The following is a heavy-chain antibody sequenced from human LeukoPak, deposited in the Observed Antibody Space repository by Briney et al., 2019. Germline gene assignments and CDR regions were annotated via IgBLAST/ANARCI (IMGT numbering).Heavy chain of an antibody. CDR3: ARVSFSYGYEGDWFDP. CDR2: INHSGST. CDR1: GGSFSGYY. J-gene: IGHJ5*02. V-gene: IGHV4-34*01. D-gene: IGHD5-18*01. Sequence: SETLSLTCAVYGGSFSGYYWSWIRQPPGKGLEWIGEINHSGSTNYNPSLKSRVTISVDTSKNQFSLKLSSVTAADTAVYYCARVSFSYGYEGDWFDPWGQGTLVTVSS.